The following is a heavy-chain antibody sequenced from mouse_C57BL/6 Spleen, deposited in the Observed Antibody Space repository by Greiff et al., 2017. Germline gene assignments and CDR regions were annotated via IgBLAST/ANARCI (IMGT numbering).Heavy chain of an antibody. V-gene: IGHV5-6*01. CDR1: GFTFSSYG. D-gene: IGHD2-12*01. CDR3: ARDDPYFDY. J-gene: IGHJ2*01. CDR2: ISSGGSYN. Sequence: EVKVVESGGDLVKPGGSLKLSCAASGFTFSSYGMSWVRQTPDKRLEWVATISSGGSYNYYPDSVKGRFTISRDNAKNTLYLQMSSLKSEDTAMYYCARDDPYFDYWGQGTTLTVSS.